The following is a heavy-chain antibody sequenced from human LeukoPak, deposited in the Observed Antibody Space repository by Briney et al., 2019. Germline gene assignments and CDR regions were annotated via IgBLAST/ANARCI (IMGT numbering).Heavy chain of an antibody. J-gene: IGHJ4*02. V-gene: IGHV1-69*13. CDR1: GGTFSSYA. D-gene: IGHD4-17*01. Sequence: SVNVSCKAPGGTFSSYAISWVRQAPGQGLEWMGGIIPIFGTANYAQKFQGRVTITADESTSTAYMELSSLRSEDTAVYYCARDRSDYSAGYFDYWGQGTLVTVSS. CDR3: ARDRSDYSAGYFDY. CDR2: IIPIFGTA.